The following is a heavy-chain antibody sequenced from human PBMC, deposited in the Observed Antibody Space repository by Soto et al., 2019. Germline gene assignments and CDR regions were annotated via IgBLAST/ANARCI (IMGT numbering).Heavy chain of an antibody. CDR2: ISNHGDKK. V-gene: IGHV3-30-3*01. Sequence: GGSLRLSCAASGFTFNTYAIHWVRQAPGKGLEWVAVISNHGDKKYYADSVKGRFSISRDNSKNKSFLQVNSLRTEDTAVYYCAREEGGYSGYDANCFDPWGQGTLVTVSS. J-gene: IGHJ5*02. CDR1: GFTFNTYA. CDR3: AREEGGYSGYDANCFDP. D-gene: IGHD5-12*01.